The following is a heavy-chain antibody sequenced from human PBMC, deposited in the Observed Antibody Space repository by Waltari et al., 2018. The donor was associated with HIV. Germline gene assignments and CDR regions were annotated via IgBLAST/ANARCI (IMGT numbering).Heavy chain of an antibody. CDR1: GFTFSSYW. J-gene: IGHJ4*02. CDR2: ISQDGSEK. D-gene: IGHD1-1*01. CDR3: ARTVRWNDYFDY. V-gene: IGHV3-7*01. Sequence: EVQLVESGGGLVQAGGSLRLSCAASGFTFSSYWMTWVRQAPGKGREWVATISQDGSEKFYVDSLKGRFTISRENAKNSLYLQMNSLRGEDTALYYCARTVRWNDYFDYWGQGTLVTVSS.